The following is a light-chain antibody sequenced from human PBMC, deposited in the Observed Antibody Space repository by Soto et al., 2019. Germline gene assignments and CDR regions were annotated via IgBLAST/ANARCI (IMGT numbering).Light chain of an antibody. J-gene: IGKJ4*01. CDR3: QQRSNWPPVT. CDR1: QSINRH. CDR2: DAS. V-gene: IGKV3-11*01. Sequence: EIVLTQSPATLSLSPVERATLSCRASQSINRHLAWYRQKPGQAPRLLIYDASNRATGIPARFSGSGSGTDFTLTISSLEPEDFGVYYCQQRSNWPPVTCGGGTKGDIK.